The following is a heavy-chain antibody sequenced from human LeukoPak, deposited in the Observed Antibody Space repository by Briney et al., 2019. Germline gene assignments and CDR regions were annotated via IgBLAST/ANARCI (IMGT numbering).Heavy chain of an antibody. CDR1: GGSISSSSYY. J-gene: IGHJ6*02. V-gene: IGHV4-39*01. CDR2: IYYSGST. Sequence: SETLSLTCTVSGGSISSSSYYWGWIRQPPGTGLEWIVSIYYSGSTYYNPSLKSRVTISVDTSKNQFSLKLSSVTAADTAVYYCARRAYCSSTSCYYYYYYGMDVWGQGTTVTVSS. D-gene: IGHD2-2*01. CDR3: ARRAYCSSTSCYYYYYYGMDV.